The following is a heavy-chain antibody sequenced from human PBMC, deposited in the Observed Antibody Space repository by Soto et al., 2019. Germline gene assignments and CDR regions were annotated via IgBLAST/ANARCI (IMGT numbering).Heavy chain of an antibody. D-gene: IGHD6-13*01. CDR1: GYTFTSYA. J-gene: IGHJ4*02. Sequence: QVQLVQSGAEVKKPGASVKVSCKASGYTFTSYAMHWVRQAPGQRLEWMGWINAGNGNTKYSQKVQGRVTITRDTSASTAYMELSSLRSEDTAVYYCARFLHSSSWPDYWGQGTLVTVSS. CDR2: INAGNGNT. CDR3: ARFLHSSSWPDY. V-gene: IGHV1-3*01.